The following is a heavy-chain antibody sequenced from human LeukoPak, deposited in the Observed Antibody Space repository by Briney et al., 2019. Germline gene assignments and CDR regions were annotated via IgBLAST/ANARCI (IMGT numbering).Heavy chain of an antibody. V-gene: IGHV3-7*01. CDR2: IKKDGSEK. CDR3: AREGDIVSVPTAWRFDP. CDR1: GFTFNKYW. J-gene: IGHJ5*02. Sequence: GGSLRLSCAASGFTFNKYWMSWVRQAPGKGLEWVANIKKDGSEKYYVDSVKGRFTISRDNAKNSLYLQMNSLRAEDTAVYYCAREGDIVSVPTAWRFDPWGQGTLVTVSP. D-gene: IGHD2-2*01.